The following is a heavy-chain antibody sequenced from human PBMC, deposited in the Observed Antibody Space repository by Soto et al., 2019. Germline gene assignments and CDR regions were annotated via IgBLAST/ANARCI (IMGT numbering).Heavy chain of an antibody. CDR2: IVSMLGTP. CDR1: GGTFDNFI. D-gene: IGHD1-26*01. J-gene: IGHJ6*02. CDR3: PRNVTYSSSLSQYSGMDV. Sequence: QVQLVQSGAEVKEPGSSVRVSCKASGGTFDNFIMNWVRQTPGRGLEWMGGIVSMLGTPTYAEKFKSRVTITSNGSTSTMYIEVTSLRSEYTAIYYYPRNVTYSSSLSQYSGMDVWGQGTTVTVSS. V-gene: IGHV1-69*16.